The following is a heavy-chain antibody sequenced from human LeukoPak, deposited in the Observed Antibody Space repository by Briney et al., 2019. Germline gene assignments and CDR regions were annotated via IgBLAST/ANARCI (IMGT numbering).Heavy chain of an antibody. V-gene: IGHV4-34*01. Sequence: SETLSLTCAVYGGSFSGYYWSWICQPPGKGLEWIGEINHSGSTNYNPSLKSRVTISVDTSKNQFSLKLSSVTAADTAVYYCARGRAVAGWSRYYFDYWGQGTLVTVSS. CDR1: GGSFSGYY. J-gene: IGHJ4*02. D-gene: IGHD6-19*01. CDR2: INHSGST. CDR3: ARGRAVAGWSRYYFDY.